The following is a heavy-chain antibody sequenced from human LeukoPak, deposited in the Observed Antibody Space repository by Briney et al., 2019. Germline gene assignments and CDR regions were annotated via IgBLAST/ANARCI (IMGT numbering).Heavy chain of an antibody. CDR1: GYTFSGYY. V-gene: IGHV1-2*02. D-gene: IGHD4-23*01. Sequence: GASVKVSYKASGYTFSGYYMHWVRQAPGQGLEWMGWINSNSGDPNYAQKFQGRVTLTRDTSISTAYMELSRLRSDDTAVYYCAREKGGNSGFDYWGRGTLVTVSS. CDR3: AREKGGNSGFDY. J-gene: IGHJ4*02. CDR2: INSNSGDP.